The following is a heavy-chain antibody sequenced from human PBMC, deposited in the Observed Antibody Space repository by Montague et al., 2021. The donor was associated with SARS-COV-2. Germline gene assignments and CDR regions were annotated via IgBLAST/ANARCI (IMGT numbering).Heavy chain of an antibody. CDR2: IFYSGNS. V-gene: IGHV4-39*01. CDR1: GGSISNIGYY. Sequence: SETLSLTCTVSGGSISNIGYYWGWIRQPPGKGLEWIGSIFYSGNSYYNPSLKSRVSISVATSRSQFSLKVNSVTAADTAVYYCAKQNRGLCSGEWLFDYWGQGVLVTVSS. J-gene: IGHJ4*02. D-gene: IGHD3-10*01. CDR3: AKQNRGLCSGEWLFDY.